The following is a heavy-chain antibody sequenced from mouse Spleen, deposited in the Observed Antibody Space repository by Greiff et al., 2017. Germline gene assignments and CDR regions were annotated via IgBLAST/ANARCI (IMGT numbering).Heavy chain of an antibody. CDR3: ARENWDVYYFDY. CDR2: ISSGGGNT. D-gene: IGHD4-1*01. J-gene: IGHJ2*01. Sequence: EVKLMESGGGLVKPGGSLKLSCAASGFTFSSYAMSWVRQTPEKRLEWVAYISSGGGNTYYPDSVKGRFTISRDNAKNTLYLQMSSLRSEDTALYYCARENWDVYYFDYWGQGTTLTVSS. V-gene: IGHV5-9*01. CDR1: GFTFSSYA.